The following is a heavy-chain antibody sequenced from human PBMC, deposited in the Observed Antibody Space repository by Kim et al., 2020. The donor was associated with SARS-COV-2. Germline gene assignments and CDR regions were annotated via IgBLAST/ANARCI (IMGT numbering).Heavy chain of an antibody. CDR3: ARDEDCSSTSCYDRGGYYYYYGMDV. Sequence: ASVKVSCKASGYTFTSYAMHWVRQAPGQRLEWMGWINAGNGNTKYSQKFQGRVTITRDTSASTAYMELSSLRSEDTAVYYCARDEDCSSTSCYDRGGYYYYYGMDVWGQGTTVTVSS. V-gene: IGHV1-3*01. J-gene: IGHJ6*02. CDR1: GYTFTSYA. CDR2: INAGNGNT. D-gene: IGHD2-2*01.